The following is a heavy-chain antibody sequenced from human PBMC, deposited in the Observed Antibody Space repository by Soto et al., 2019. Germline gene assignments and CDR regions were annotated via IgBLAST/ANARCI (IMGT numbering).Heavy chain of an antibody. Sequence: EVQLVESGGGLVKPGRSLRLSCTASGFTFGDYAMSWFRQAPGKGLEWVGFIRSKAYGGTTEYAASVKGRFTISRDDSKSIAYLQMNSLKTEDTAVYYCTRDDSPSRGSSSWYSWRRPASYYFDYWGQGTLVTVSS. D-gene: IGHD6-13*01. J-gene: IGHJ4*02. CDR1: GFTFGDYA. V-gene: IGHV3-49*05. CDR2: IRSKAYGGTT. CDR3: TRDDSPSRGSSSWYSWRRPASYYFDY.